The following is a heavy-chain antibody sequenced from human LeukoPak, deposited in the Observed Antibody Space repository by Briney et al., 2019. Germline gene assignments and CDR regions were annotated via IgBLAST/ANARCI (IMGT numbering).Heavy chain of an antibody. CDR2: INPNSGGT. CDR3: ARARRVLATVPHAFDI. D-gene: IGHD5-12*01. CDR1: GYTFTGYY. J-gene: IGHJ3*02. Sequence: ASVKVSCKASGYTFTGYYMHRVRQAPGQGLEWMGWINPNSGGTNYAQKFQGWVTMTRDTSISTAYMELGRLRSDDTAVYYCARARRVLATVPHAFDIWGQGTMVTVSS. V-gene: IGHV1-2*04.